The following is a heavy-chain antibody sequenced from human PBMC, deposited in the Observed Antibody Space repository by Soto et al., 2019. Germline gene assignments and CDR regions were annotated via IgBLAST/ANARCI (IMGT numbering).Heavy chain of an antibody. J-gene: IGHJ4*02. CDR1: GFTFSSYA. D-gene: IGHD3-22*01. Sequence: GGSLRLSCEASGFTFSSYAMSWVRQAPGRGLEWVSTISGSGGTTYYADSVKGRFTISRDNSKNTLYLQMSSLRADDAAVYYCAKHYDSSGYTVPYYFDYWGQGTPVTVSS. CDR3: AKHYDSSGYTVPYYFDY. CDR2: ISGSGGTT. V-gene: IGHV3-23*01.